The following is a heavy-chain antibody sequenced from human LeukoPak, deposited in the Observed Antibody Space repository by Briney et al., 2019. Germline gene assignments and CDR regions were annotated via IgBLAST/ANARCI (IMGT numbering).Heavy chain of an antibody. CDR2: ISGSGGST. D-gene: IGHD3-22*01. V-gene: IGHV3-23*01. CDR3: AKDHYDSSGPERFDY. J-gene: IGHJ4*02. Sequence: GGTLRLSCAASGFTFSSYGMSWVRQAPGKGLEWVSAISGSGGSTYYADSVKGRYTISRDNSKNTLYLQMNSLRAEDTAVYYCAKDHYDSSGPERFDYWGQGTLVTVSS. CDR1: GFTFSSYG.